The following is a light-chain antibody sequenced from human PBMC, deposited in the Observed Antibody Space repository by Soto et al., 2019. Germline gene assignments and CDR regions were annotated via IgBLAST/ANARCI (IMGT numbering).Light chain of an antibody. CDR3: CSYAGSSTYVV. J-gene: IGLJ2*01. Sequence: QSALTQPASVSGSPGQSITISCTGTSSDVGSYNLVSWYQQHPGKAPKLMIYEVSKRPSGVSNRFSGSKSGNTASLTISGLQVEDEADYYCCSYAGSSTYVVFGGVTKLTVL. V-gene: IGLV2-23*02. CDR1: SSDVGSYNL. CDR2: EVS.